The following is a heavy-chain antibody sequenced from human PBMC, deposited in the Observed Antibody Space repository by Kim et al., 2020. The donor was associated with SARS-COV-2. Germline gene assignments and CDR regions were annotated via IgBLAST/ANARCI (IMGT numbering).Heavy chain of an antibody. CDR3: ARGRGSSSWYSSYYYYGMDV. CDR2: ISSSSSTI. D-gene: IGHD6-13*01. J-gene: IGHJ6*02. CDR1: GFTFSSYS. Sequence: GGSLRLSCAASGFTFSSYSMNWVRQAPGKGLEWVSYISSSSSTIYYADSVKGRFTISRDNAKNSLYLQMNSLRDEDTAVYYCARGRGSSSWYSSYYYYGMDVRGQGTTVTLSS. V-gene: IGHV3-48*02.